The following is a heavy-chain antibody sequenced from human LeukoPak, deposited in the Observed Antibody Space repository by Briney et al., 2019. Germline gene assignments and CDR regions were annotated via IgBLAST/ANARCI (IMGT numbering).Heavy chain of an antibody. CDR3: AREGRPNAFGI. CDR2: MNQSGSAK. J-gene: IGHJ3*02. V-gene: IGHV3-7*01. Sequence: GGSLRLSGAVSAFTFSTYWMCWVRQAPGKGREWVANMNQSGSAKNHVDSVKVRFTISRDNTKSSLYLQMNSLRAEDTAVYYCAREGRPNAFGIWGQGTMVTVSS. CDR1: AFTFSTYW.